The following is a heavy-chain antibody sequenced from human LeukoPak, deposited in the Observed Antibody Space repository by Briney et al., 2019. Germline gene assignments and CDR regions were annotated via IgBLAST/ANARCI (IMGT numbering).Heavy chain of an antibody. V-gene: IGHV3-23*01. D-gene: IGHD6-13*01. Sequence: GGSLRLSCAASGFPFSTSGMSWVRQAPGKGLEWVSAISGSGGRTCYADSVKGRFTISRDNSKNTLYLQMNSLRAEDTAVYYCAKDGFVPPPHISSSGRPYYFDYWGQGTLVTVSS. CDR1: GFPFSTSG. CDR2: ISGSGGRT. CDR3: AKDGFVPPPHISSSGRPYYFDY. J-gene: IGHJ4*02.